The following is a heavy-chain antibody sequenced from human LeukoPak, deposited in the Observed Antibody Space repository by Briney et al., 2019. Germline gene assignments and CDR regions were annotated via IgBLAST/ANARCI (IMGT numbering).Heavy chain of an antibody. D-gene: IGHD3-9*01. CDR1: GYTFTGYY. J-gene: IGHJ4*02. CDR3: ARDPKNYDILTGYSPVGTFNY. Sequence: ASVKVSCKASGYTFTGYYMHWVRQAPGQGLEWMGWINPNSGGTNYAQKFQGRVTMTRDTSISTAYMELSRLRSDDTAVYYCARDPKNYDILTGYSPVGTFNYWGQGTLVTVSS. V-gene: IGHV1-2*02. CDR2: INPNSGGT.